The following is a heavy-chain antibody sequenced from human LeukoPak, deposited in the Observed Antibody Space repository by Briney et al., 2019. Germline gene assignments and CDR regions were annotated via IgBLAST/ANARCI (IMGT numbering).Heavy chain of an antibody. V-gene: IGHV4-59*01. Sequence: PSETLSLTCTVSGGSISAYYWSWIRQPPGKGLEWIGYIYYSGSTNYNPSLKSRVTISVDTSKNQFSLKLSSVTAADTAVYYCARSVVVPAAPNWFDPWGQGTLVTVSS. CDR2: IYYSGST. CDR3: ARSVVVPAAPNWFDP. J-gene: IGHJ5*02. D-gene: IGHD2-2*01. CDR1: GGSISAYY.